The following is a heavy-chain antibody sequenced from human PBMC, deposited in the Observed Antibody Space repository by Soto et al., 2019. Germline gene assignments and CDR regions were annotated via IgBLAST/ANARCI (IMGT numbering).Heavy chain of an antibody. D-gene: IGHD2-21*02. J-gene: IGHJ2*01. V-gene: IGHV3-53*01. CDR1: GFSVGSNY. Sequence: GGSLRLSCAASGFSVGSNYINCVRQAPGKALEWVSAFHPAGSTYYADSVKGRFTLSRDNTKNTLYLQMTNLRAEDTAVYYCARERLLASNWFFDLWGRGTLVTVSS. CDR2: FHPAGST. CDR3: ARERLLASNWFFDL.